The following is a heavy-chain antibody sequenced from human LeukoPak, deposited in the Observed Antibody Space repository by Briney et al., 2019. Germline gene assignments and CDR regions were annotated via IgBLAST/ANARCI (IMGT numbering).Heavy chain of an antibody. Sequence: PGGSLRLSCAASGFTFSSYGMHWVRQAPGKGLEWVAVIWYDGSNKYYADSVKGRFTISRDNSKNTLYLQMNSLGAEDTAVYYCAKEATDYVWGSYRPGPFDYWGQGTLVTVSS. V-gene: IGHV3-33*06. CDR3: AKEATDYVWGSYRPGPFDY. CDR1: GFTFSSYG. CDR2: IWYDGSNK. D-gene: IGHD3-16*01. J-gene: IGHJ4*02.